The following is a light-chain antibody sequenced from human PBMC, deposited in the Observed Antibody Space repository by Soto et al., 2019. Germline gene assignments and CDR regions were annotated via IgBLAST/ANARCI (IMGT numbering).Light chain of an antibody. CDR3: QQRSNWPGT. Sequence: EMVLTQSPATLSLSPGERATRSCRASQSVRSYLAWYQQKPGQAPRLLIYDASNRATGIPARFSGSGSGTDFTLTISSLEPEDFAVYYCQQRSNWPGTFGQGTKLEIK. J-gene: IGKJ2*01. CDR1: QSVRSY. V-gene: IGKV3-11*01. CDR2: DAS.